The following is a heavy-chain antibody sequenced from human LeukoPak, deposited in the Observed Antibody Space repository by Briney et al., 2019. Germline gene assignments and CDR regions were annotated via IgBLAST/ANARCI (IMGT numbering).Heavy chain of an antibody. Sequence: ASVKVSCKAPGYTFTTYYMHWVRQAPGQGLEWIGIIKPGDSVTSYSQNFKGRVTMTRDMSTTTVYMEMTSLRSDDTAVYYCARDRKSEIGGAIAGHYMDVWGKGTTVTVSS. D-gene: IGHD3-16*02. CDR1: GYTFTTYY. J-gene: IGHJ6*03. V-gene: IGHV1-46*01. CDR2: IKPGDSVT. CDR3: ARDRKSEIGGAIAGHYMDV.